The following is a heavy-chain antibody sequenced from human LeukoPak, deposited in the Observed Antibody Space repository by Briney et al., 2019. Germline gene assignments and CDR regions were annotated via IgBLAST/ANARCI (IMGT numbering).Heavy chain of an antibody. CDR3: AREVGNPDAFVI. CDR2: IIPIFGTA. CDR1: GGTFSSYA. J-gene: IGHJ3*02. Sequence: SSVKVSCKAFGGTFSSYAISWVRQAPGQGLEWMGGIIPIFGTANYAQKFQGRVTITADESTSTAYMELSSLRSEDTAVYYCAREVGNPDAFVIWGQGTMVTVSS. V-gene: IGHV1-69*01. D-gene: IGHD1-14*01.